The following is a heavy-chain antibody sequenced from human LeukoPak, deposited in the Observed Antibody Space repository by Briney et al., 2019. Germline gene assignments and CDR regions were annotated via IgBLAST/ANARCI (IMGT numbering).Heavy chain of an antibody. CDR1: GFTFSSYW. J-gene: IGHJ4*02. Sequence: PGGSLRLSCAASGFTFSSYWMSWVRQAPGKGPEWVANIKQDGSEKYYVDSVKGRFTISRDNAKNSLFLQMDSLRDEDTAVYYCARGGGATDYWGQGTLVTVSS. CDR3: ARGGGATDY. V-gene: IGHV3-7*04. CDR2: IKQDGSEK. D-gene: IGHD1-26*01.